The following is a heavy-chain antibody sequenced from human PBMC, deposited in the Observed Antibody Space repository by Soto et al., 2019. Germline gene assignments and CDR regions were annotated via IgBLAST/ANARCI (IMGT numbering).Heavy chain of an antibody. CDR2: IIPIFGTA. J-gene: IGHJ6*02. CDR3: ARDPRRDCSGGSCNYYYGMDV. Sequence: GASVKVSCKASGGTFSSYAIIWVRQAPGQGLEWMGGIIPIFGTANYAQKFQGRVTITADESTSTAYMELSSLRSEDTAVYYCARDPRRDCSGGSCNYYYGMDVWGQGTTVTVSS. D-gene: IGHD2-15*01. V-gene: IGHV1-69*13. CDR1: GGTFSSYA.